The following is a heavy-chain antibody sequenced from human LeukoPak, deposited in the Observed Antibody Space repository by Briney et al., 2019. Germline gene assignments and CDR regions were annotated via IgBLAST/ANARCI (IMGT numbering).Heavy chain of an antibody. J-gene: IGHJ4*02. D-gene: IGHD6-6*01. CDR3: AKEGPARIDY. CDR1: GFTVSSNY. Sequence: PGGSLRLSCAASGFTVSSNYMSWVRQAPGKGLEWVSVIFSGGSTYYADSVKGRFTTSRHNSKNTLYLQMNSLRTEDTAVYYCAKEGPARIDYWGQGTLVTVSS. CDR2: IFSGGST. V-gene: IGHV3-53*04.